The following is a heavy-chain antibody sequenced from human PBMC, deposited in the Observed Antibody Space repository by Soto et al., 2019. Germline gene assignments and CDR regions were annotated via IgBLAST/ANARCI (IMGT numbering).Heavy chain of an antibody. CDR2: INAGNGNT. D-gene: IGHD1-1*01. CDR3: ARQTGTAIFDWFDP. Sequence: ASVKVSCKASGYTFTSYAMHWVRQAPGQRLEWMGWINAGNGNTKYSQKFQGRVTITRDTSASTAYMELSSLRSEDTAVYYCARQTGTAIFDWFDPWGQGTLVTVSS. CDR1: GYTFTSYA. V-gene: IGHV1-3*01. J-gene: IGHJ5*02.